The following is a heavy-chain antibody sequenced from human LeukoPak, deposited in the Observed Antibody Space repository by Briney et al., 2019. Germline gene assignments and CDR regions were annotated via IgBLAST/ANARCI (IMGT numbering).Heavy chain of an antibody. D-gene: IGHD3-3*01. CDR3: VKESPDTIADY. J-gene: IGHJ4*02. CDR2: ISSNGGST. CDR1: GFTFSSYA. V-gene: IGHV3-64D*09. Sequence: AGGSLRLSCSAAGFTFSSYAMHWVRQAPGKGLEYVSAISSNGGSTYYADSVKGRFTISRDNSKNTLYLQMSSLRAEDTDVYYCVKESPDTIADYWGQGTLVTVSS.